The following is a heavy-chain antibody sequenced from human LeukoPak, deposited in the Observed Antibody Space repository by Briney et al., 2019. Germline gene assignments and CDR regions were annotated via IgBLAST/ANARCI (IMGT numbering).Heavy chain of an antibody. CDR2: ISSSGSTI. CDR3: ARGGSSSSWYLGVY. V-gene: IGHV3-48*03. Sequence: GGSLRLSCAASGFTFSSYEMNWVRQAPGKGLEWVSYISSSGSTIYYADSVKGRFTISRDNAKNSLYLQMNSLRAEDTAVYYCARGGSSSSWYLGVYWGQGTLVTVSS. D-gene: IGHD6-13*01. CDR1: GFTFSSYE. J-gene: IGHJ4*02.